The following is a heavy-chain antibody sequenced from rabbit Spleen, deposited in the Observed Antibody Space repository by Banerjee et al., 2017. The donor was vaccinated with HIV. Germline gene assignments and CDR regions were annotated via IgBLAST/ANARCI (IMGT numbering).Heavy chain of an antibody. D-gene: IGHD2-1*01. CDR2: IDTGYGGST. V-gene: IGHV1S45*01. CDR3: ARANYGGHGIVNDALTRLDL. CDR1: GFSFSSSYD. J-gene: IGHJ3*01. Sequence: QEQLEESGGDLVQPEGSLKLSCTASGFSFSSSYDMCWVRQAPGKGLEWIACIDTGYGGSTYYAIWAKGRFTITRSTSLNTVTLQLTSLTAADTATYFCARANYGGHGIVNDALTRLDLWGPGTLVTVS.